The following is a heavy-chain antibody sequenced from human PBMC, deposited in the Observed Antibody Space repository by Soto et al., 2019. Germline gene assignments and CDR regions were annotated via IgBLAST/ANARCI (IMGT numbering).Heavy chain of an antibody. D-gene: IGHD3-3*01. CDR3: AGGVRVFGLVSRFWFDP. V-gene: IGHV4-30-4*01. J-gene: IGHJ5*02. Sequence: PSETLSLTCTVSGGSISSGDYSWSWVRQSPGKGLEWIGHIYNSGITYYNPSLKSRVVISIDTSRNQFSLRLNSLTAADRAVYFCAGGVRVFGLVSRFWFDPWGQGTVVTAPS. CDR1: GGSISSGDYS. CDR2: IYNSGIT.